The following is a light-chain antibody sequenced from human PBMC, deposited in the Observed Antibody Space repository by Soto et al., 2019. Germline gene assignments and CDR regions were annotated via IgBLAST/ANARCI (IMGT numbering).Light chain of an antibody. Sequence: EIVLTQSPGTLSLSPGERATLSCRASQTVRNNYLAWYQQKPGQAPRLLIYDASSRATGIPDRFSGGGSGTDFTLTISRLEPEDFAVYYCQQYDNSPLTFGGGTKVDIK. CDR1: QTVRNNY. CDR3: QQYDNSPLT. J-gene: IGKJ4*01. V-gene: IGKV3-20*01. CDR2: DAS.